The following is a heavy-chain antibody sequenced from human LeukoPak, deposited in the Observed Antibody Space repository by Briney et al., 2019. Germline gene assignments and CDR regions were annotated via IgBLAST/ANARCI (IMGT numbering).Heavy chain of an antibody. CDR1: GGSLRSTYY. D-gene: IGHD6-13*01. V-gene: IGHV4-61*01. CDR3: ARVRAAAGGDYFDY. Sequence: PSETLSLTCTVSGGSLRSTYYWGWIRQPPGKGLEWIGYIYYSGSTNYNPSLKSRVTISVDTSKNQFSLKLSSVTAADTAVYYCARVRAAAGGDYFDYWGQGTLVTVSS. J-gene: IGHJ4*02. CDR2: IYYSGST.